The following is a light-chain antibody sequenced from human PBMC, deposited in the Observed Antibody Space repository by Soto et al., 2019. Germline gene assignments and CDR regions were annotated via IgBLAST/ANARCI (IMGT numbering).Light chain of an antibody. Sequence: DIQMTQSPSILSASVGDRVTITCRASQSIGTWLAWYQQKPGKAPKILIHKGSFLESGVPSRISGSGSGTEFTLTISSLQPDDFATYYCQQYSTYTPRTFGQGTKVDIK. CDR3: QQYSTYTPRT. V-gene: IGKV1-5*03. J-gene: IGKJ1*01. CDR2: KGS. CDR1: QSIGTW.